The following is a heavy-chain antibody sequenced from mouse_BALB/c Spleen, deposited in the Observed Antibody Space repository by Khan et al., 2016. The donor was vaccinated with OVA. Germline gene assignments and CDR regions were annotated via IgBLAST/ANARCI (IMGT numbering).Heavy chain of an antibody. V-gene: IGHV2-6-4*01. Sequence: QMQLEESGPGLVAPSQSLSITCTVSGFSLSSYNIHWVRQPPGKGLEWLGMIWGGGGTDYNSTLKSRLNISKDNSKSQVFLKMNSLQTDDTAMYYCARAYYRYYGYYAMDYWGQGTSVTVSS. J-gene: IGHJ4*01. CDR2: IWGGGGT. D-gene: IGHD2-14*01. CDR1: GFSLSSYN. CDR3: ARAYYRYYGYYAMDY.